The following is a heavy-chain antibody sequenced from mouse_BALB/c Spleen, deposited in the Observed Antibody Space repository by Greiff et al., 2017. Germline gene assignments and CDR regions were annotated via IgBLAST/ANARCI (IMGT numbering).Heavy chain of an antibody. V-gene: IGHV5-6-3*01. D-gene: IGHD2-1*01. J-gene: IGHJ4*01. CDR2: INSNGGST. CDR1: GFTFSSYG. Sequence: EVQLVESGGGLVQPGGSLKLSCAASGFTFSSYGMSWVRQTPDKRLELVATINSNGGSTYYPDSVKGRFTISRDNAKNTLYLQMISLKSEDTAMDYCAREGGFYYGNYEAMDYWGQGTSVTVSS. CDR3: AREGGFYYGNYEAMDY.